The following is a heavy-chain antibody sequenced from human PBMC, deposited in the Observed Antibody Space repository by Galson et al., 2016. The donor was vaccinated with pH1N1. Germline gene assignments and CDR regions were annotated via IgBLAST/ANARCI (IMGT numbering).Heavy chain of an antibody. Sequence: ETLSLTCTVSGGSVTSNTSYWSWIRQPPGKGLEWIAYISYTGSADYNPSLKSRVTISLDTSKNQFSLNLTSVTAADTAVYYCARAFGAATSDYWGQVTLVTVSS. D-gene: IGHD2-15*01. V-gene: IGHV4-61*01. J-gene: IGHJ4*02. CDR3: ARAFGAATSDY. CDR1: GGSVTSNTSY. CDR2: ISYTGSA.